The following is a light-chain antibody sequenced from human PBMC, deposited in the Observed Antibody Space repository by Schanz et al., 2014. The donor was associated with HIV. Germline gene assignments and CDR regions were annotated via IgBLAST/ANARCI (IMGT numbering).Light chain of an antibody. Sequence: QSVLTQPASVSGSPGQSITISCTGTSRDAGSYNLPPRYQHHPGKAPKLMIYEGSKPPSGVPDRFSGSKSGNTASLTVSGLQAEDEADYYCSSYAGSNNGVFGGGTKLTVL. CDR3: SSYAGSNNGV. V-gene: IGLV2-8*01. CDR1: SRDAGSYNL. J-gene: IGLJ3*02. CDR2: EGS.